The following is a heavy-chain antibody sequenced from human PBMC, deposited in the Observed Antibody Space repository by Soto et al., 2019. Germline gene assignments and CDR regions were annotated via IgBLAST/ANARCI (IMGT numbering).Heavy chain of an antibody. CDR1: GFTFTSSA. Sequence: ASVKVSCKASGFTFTSSAVQWVRQARGQRLEWIGWIVVGSGNTNYAQKFQERVTITRSTSVSTAYMELNSLRSEDTAVYYCARSRIRGDAFDIWGQGTMVTVS. CDR2: IVVGSGNT. V-gene: IGHV1-58*01. D-gene: IGHD1-26*01. CDR3: ARSRIRGDAFDI. J-gene: IGHJ3*02.